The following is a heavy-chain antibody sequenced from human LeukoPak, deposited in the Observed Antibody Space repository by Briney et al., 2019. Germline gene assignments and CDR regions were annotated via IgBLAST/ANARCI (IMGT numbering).Heavy chain of an antibody. CDR1: GGSINSGNYF. CDR3: ARGNSYGPHDAFDI. CDR2: VSYSGNT. D-gene: IGHD3-16*01. V-gene: IGHV4-39*07. J-gene: IGHJ3*02. Sequence: SETLSLTCSVSGGSINSGNYFWAWIRQPPGKGLEWIGSVSYSGNTYYNPSLKSRVTISVDTSKNPFSLKLSSVTAADTAMYSCARGNSYGPHDAFDIWGQGTMVTISS.